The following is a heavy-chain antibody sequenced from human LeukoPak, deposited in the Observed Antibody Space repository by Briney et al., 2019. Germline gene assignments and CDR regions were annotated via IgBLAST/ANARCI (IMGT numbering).Heavy chain of an antibody. CDR3: AKDKSSSSWWYFDL. CDR2: FSWNSGSI. J-gene: IGHJ2*01. Sequence: PGRSLRLSCAASGFTFDDYAMHWVRQPPGKGLGWVSGFSWNSGSIGYADSVKGRFTISRDNAKNSLYLQMNSLRAEDTALYYCAKDKSSSSWWYFDLWGRGTLVTVSS. CDR1: GFTFDDYA. D-gene: IGHD6-6*01. V-gene: IGHV3-9*01.